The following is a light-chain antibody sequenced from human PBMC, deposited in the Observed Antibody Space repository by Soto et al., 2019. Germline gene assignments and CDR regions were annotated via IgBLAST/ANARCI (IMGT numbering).Light chain of an antibody. CDR1: QSVITY. CDR3: QQSRNTPHT. CDR2: AAS. Sequence: DIQMTQSPSPLSASVGDRVTITCRASQSVITYLNWYQQKPGRAPKLLLYAASNLPSGVPSRFSGSGSGTEFTLTIDTLQPDDFATYYCQQSRNTPHTFGQGTTVEIK. J-gene: IGKJ2*01. V-gene: IGKV1-39*01.